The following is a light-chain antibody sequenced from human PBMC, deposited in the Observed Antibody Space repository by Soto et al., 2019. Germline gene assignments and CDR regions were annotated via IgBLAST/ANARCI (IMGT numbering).Light chain of an antibody. J-gene: IGKJ5*01. CDR1: QSVGTK. V-gene: IGKV3-15*01. Sequence: EIVMTQSPATLSVSPGERSTLSCRASQSVGTKLAWYQQKPGQAPRLLIYGASTRATGIPARLSGSGSGTEFTLTISSLQSEDFAVYYCQQYNNWPHSITFGQGTGLEIK. CDR2: GAS. CDR3: QQYNNWPHSIT.